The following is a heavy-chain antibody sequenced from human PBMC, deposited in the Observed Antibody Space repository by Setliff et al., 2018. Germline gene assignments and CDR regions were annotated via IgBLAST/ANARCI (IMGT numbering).Heavy chain of an antibody. CDR3: ARGKRLPPPRTARGYSGYDY. CDR1: GGSFSGYY. J-gene: IGHJ4*02. CDR2: IIHSGST. D-gene: IGHD5-12*01. V-gene: IGHV4-34*01. Sequence: TSETLSLTCAVYGGSFSGYYWSWIRQPPGKRLEWIGEIIHSGSTNYNPSLKSRVTISVDTSKNQFSLKLSSVTAADTAVYYCARGKRLPPPRTARGYSGYDYWGQGTLVTVSS.